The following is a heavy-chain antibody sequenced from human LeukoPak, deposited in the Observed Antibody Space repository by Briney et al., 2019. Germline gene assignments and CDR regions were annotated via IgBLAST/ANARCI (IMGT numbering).Heavy chain of an antibody. D-gene: IGHD2-2*01. CDR1: GGSISSGDYY. CDR2: IYYSGST. J-gene: IGHJ4*02. CDR3: ARMFRGVVVVPADYFDY. Sequence: SQTLSLTCTVSGGSISSGDYYWSWIRQPPGKGLEWIGYIYYSGSTYYNPSLKSRVTISVDASKNQFSLKLSSVTAADTAVYYCARMFRGVVVVPADYFDYWGQGTLVTVSS. V-gene: IGHV4-30-4*08.